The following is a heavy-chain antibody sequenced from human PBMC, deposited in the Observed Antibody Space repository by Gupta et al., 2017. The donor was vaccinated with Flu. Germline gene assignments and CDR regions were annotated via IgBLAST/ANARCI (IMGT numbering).Heavy chain of an antibody. CDR2: RRQDGSEI. V-gene: IGHV3-7*01. CDR1: GFAFRYYW. CDR3: GRGGFIGLLALVGALTLDP. D-gene: IGHD3-16*02. Sequence: EVQLVESGGGLVQSGKSLRLSSLGYGFAFRYYWMNGFRQCPGQGLLWVASRRQDGSEIYYVDAVKGRFTISRDNAKNSVFLQMNRLTVEDTAMYYCGRGGFIGLLALVGALTLDPWGQGALVTV. J-gene: IGHJ5*02.